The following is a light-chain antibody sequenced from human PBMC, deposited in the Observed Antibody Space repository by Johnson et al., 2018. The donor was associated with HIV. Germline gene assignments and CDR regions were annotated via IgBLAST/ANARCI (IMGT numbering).Light chain of an antibody. J-gene: IGLJ1*01. V-gene: IGLV1-51*01. CDR2: DNN. CDR1: SSNIGRNY. Sequence: QPVLTQPPSVSAAPGQKVTISCSGSSSNIGRNYVSWYQQLPGTAPKLLIFDNNKRPSGIPDRFSASKSGTSATLGITGLQTGDEADYYCGTWDSSLSAYVFGTVTKVTV. CDR3: GTWDSSLSAYV.